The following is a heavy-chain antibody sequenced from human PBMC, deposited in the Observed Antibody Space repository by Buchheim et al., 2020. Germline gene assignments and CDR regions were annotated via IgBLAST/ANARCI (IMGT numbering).Heavy chain of an antibody. CDR1: GGSFSGYY. Sequence: QVQLQQWGAGLLKPSETLSLTCAVYGGSFSGYYWSWIRQPPGKGLEWIGEINHSGSTNYNPSLKSRVTISVDTYKNQFSRKLSSVTAADTAVYYCARPNYYGSGSYLYWGQGTL. CDR3: ARPNYYGSGSYLY. D-gene: IGHD3-10*01. J-gene: IGHJ4*02. CDR2: INHSGST. V-gene: IGHV4-34*01.